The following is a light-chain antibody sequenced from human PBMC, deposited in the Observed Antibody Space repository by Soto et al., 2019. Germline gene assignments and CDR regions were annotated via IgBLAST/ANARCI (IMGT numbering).Light chain of an antibody. CDR3: LET. CDR2: DAS. CDR1: QSISNH. Sequence: DIVLTQSPATLSLSPGERATLSCRASQSISNHLAWYQKKPGQAPRLLIYDASNRATGIPARFSGSGSGTDCTLTISSLEPEDFAVYYRLETFGEGTKVEIK. V-gene: IGKV3-11*01. J-gene: IGKJ2*01.